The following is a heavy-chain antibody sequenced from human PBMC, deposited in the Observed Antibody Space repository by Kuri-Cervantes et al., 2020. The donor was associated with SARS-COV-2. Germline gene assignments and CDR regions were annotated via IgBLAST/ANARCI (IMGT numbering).Heavy chain of an antibody. J-gene: IGHJ4*02. CDR2: FDPEDGET. CDR1: GYTFTSYY. D-gene: IGHD3-3*01. CDR3: ATAPLIRFLEWFRFDY. Sequence: ASVKVSCKASGYTFTSYYMHWVRQAPGQGLEWMGGFDPEDGETIYAQKFQGRVTMTEDTSTDTAYMELSSLRSEDTAVYYCATAPLIRFLEWFRFDYWGQGTLVTVSS. V-gene: IGHV1-24*01.